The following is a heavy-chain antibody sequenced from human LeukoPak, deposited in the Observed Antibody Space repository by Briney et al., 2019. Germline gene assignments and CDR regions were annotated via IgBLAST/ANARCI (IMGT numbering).Heavy chain of an antibody. J-gene: IGHJ3*02. CDR2: VHYSGST. Sequence: SETLSLTCTVSGGSVSSGNYYWSWIRQPPGKGLEWIAYVHYSGSTDNSPSLRSRVTISVDMSKNQVSLKLSSVTAADTAVYYCARWDYGDYVGFDIWGQGTMVTVSS. D-gene: IGHD4-17*01. CDR3: ARWDYGDYVGFDI. V-gene: IGHV4-61*01. CDR1: GGSVSSGNYY.